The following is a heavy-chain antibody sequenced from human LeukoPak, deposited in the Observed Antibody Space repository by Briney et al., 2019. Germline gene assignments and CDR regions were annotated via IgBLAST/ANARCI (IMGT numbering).Heavy chain of an antibody. Sequence: PSETLSLTCAVYGVSFSGYYWSWIRQPPGKGLEWIGEINHSGSTNYNPSLKSRVTISVDTSKNQFSLKLSSVTAADTAVYYCARGLGARDYWDQGTLVTVSS. CDR3: ARGLGARDY. V-gene: IGHV4-34*01. J-gene: IGHJ4*02. CDR2: INHSGST. D-gene: IGHD1-26*01. CDR1: GVSFSGYY.